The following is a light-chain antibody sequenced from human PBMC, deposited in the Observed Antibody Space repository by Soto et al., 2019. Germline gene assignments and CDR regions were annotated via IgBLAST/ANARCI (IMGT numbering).Light chain of an antibody. CDR2: DVS. Sequence: SRSPGPSITLYCTGTSSDVGGYNYVSWYQQHPGKAPKLMIYDVSNRPSGVSNRFSGSKSGNTASLTISGLQAEDEADYYCSSYTSSSTLSYVFGTGTKVTVL. V-gene: IGLV2-14*04. CDR3: SSYTSSSTLSYV. CDR1: SSDVGGYNY. J-gene: IGLJ1*01.